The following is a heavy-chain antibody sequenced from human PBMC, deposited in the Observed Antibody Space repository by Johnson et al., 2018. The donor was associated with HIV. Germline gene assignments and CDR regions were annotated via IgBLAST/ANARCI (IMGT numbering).Heavy chain of an antibody. CDR1: GFTFSNYA. J-gene: IGHJ3*02. V-gene: IGHV3-21*04. Sequence: VQLVESGGGVVQPGRSLRLSCAASGFTFSNYAMSWVRQAPGKGLEWVSSISDTSGATDYADSVKGRFTSSIDNAKNSLYLQMNSLRAEDTALYYCARVLEQFDAFYIWGQGTMVTVSS. CDR3: ARVLEQFDAFYI. D-gene: IGHD2-2*01. CDR2: ISDTSGAT.